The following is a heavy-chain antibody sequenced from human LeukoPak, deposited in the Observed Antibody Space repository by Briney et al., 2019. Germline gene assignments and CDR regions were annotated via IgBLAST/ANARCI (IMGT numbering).Heavy chain of an antibody. V-gene: IGHV3-23*01. CDR3: AKDKAPYYDSSGYSNWFDP. D-gene: IGHD3-22*01. Sequence: GGSLRLSCAASGFTFSSYAMSWVRQAPGKGLEWVSAISGSGGSTYYADSVKGRFTISRDNSKNTLYLQMNSLRAEETAVYYCAKDKAPYYDSSGYSNWFDPWGQGTLVTVSS. CDR2: ISGSGGST. J-gene: IGHJ5*02. CDR1: GFTFSSYA.